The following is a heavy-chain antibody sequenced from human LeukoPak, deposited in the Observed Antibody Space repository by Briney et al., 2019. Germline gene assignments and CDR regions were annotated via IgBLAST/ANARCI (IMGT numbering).Heavy chain of an antibody. J-gene: IGHJ3*02. D-gene: IGHD5-18*01. CDR1: GGSISSSSYY. V-gene: IGHV4-39*07. Sequence: PSETLSLTCTVSGGSISSSSYYWGWIRQPPGKGLEWIGSIYYSGSTYYSPSLKSRVTISVDTSKNQFSLKLSSVTAADTAVYYCASDPMVKDAFDIWGQGTMVTVSS. CDR2: IYYSGST. CDR3: ASDPMVKDAFDI.